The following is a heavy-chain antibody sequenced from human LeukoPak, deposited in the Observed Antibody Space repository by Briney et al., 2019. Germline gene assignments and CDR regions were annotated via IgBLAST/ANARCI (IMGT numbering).Heavy chain of an antibody. V-gene: IGHV3-48*02. Sequence: GGSLRLSCAASGFTFSAYSMSWVRQAPGKGLEWVSFIGPTSDIVFYADSVKGRFTISRDNAKNSLHLQVNSLRDEDTAVYYCARVRSGWHDDYWGQGTLVTVSS. CDR2: IGPTSDIV. CDR3: ARVRSGWHDDY. J-gene: IGHJ4*02. CDR1: GFTFSAYS. D-gene: IGHD6-19*01.